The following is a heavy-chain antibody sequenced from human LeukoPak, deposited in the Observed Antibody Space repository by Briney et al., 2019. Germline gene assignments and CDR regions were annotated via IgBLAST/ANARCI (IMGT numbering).Heavy chain of an antibody. CDR3: VREARERGGFDY. D-gene: IGHD5-24*01. CDR1: GFTLDDYA. J-gene: IGHJ4*02. CDR2: IKQDGSEK. Sequence: PGGSLRLSCAASGFTLDDYAIHWVRQAPGKGLEWVANIKQDGSEKYYVDSVKGRFTISRDNARNSLYLQMNSLRAEDTAVYYCVREARERGGFDYWGQGTLVTVSS. V-gene: IGHV3-7*01.